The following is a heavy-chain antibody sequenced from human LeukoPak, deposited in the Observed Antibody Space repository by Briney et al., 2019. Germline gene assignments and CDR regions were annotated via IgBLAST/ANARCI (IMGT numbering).Heavy chain of an antibody. Sequence: PSETLSLTCAVYGGSFSGYYWSWIRQPPGKGLEWIGEINHSGSTNYNPSLKSRVTISVDTSKNQFSLKLSSVTAADTAVYYCARRTSSGWYYPFFDYWGQGTLVTVSS. J-gene: IGHJ4*02. D-gene: IGHD6-19*01. V-gene: IGHV4-34*01. CDR1: GGSFSGYY. CDR3: ARRTSSGWYYPFFDY. CDR2: INHSGST.